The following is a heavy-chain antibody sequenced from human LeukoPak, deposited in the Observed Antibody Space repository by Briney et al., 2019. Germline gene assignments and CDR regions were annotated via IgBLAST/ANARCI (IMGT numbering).Heavy chain of an antibody. J-gene: IGHJ5*02. V-gene: IGHV4-59*01. D-gene: IGHD6-19*01. CDR3: ARDSLASGFDP. CDR1: GGSISSYY. Sequence: SQTLSLTCTVSGGSISSYYWSWIRQPPGKGLEWIGYIYYSGSTNYNPSLKSRVTISVDTSKNQFSLKLSSVTAADTAVYYCARDSLASGFDPWGQGTLVTVSS. CDR2: IYYSGST.